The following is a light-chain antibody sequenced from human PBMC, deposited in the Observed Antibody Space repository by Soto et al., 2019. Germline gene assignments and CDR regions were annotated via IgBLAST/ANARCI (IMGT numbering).Light chain of an antibody. CDR2: AAS. V-gene: IGKV1-39*01. CDR1: QTISTY. CDR3: QQSYSFPIT. Sequence: DIQMTQFPSSLSASVGDRVTISCRASQTISTYLNWYQHKSGKAPELLIYAASRLHSGVPPTFSGAGSETNFTLTISRLQPEDVATYYCQQSYSFPITFGQGTKLEIK. J-gene: IGKJ2*01.